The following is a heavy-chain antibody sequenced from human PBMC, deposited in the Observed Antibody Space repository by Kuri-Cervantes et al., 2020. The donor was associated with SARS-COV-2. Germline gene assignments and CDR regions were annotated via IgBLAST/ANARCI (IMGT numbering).Heavy chain of an antibody. CDR1: GFTFSSYW. D-gene: IGHD4-23*01. Sequence: GGSLRLSCAASGFTFSSYWMSWVRQAPGKGLEWVSYISSSSSTIYYADSVKGRFTISRDNAKNSPYLQMNSLRAEDTAVYYCATPAPEYGGNSGGWVFWGQGTLVTVSS. CDR3: ATPAPEYGGNSGGWVF. J-gene: IGHJ4*02. V-gene: IGHV3-48*01. CDR2: ISSSSSTI.